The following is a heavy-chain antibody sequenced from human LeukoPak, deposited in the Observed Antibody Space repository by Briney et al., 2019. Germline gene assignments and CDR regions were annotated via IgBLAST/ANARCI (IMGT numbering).Heavy chain of an antibody. Sequence: ASVKVSCKASGGTFSSYAISWVRQAPGQGLEWMGRIIPILGIANYAQKFQGRVTITADKSTSTAYMELSSLRSEDTAVYYCCVQLDPLMPSDLWGRGTLVTVSS. CDR1: GGTFSSYA. CDR2: IIPILGIA. J-gene: IGHJ2*01. CDR3: CVQLDPLMPSDL. V-gene: IGHV1-69*04. D-gene: IGHD5-18*01.